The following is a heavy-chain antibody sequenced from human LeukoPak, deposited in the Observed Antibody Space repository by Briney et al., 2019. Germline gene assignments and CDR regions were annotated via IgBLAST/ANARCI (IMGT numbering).Heavy chain of an antibody. J-gene: IGHJ4*02. CDR3: ASRVWFGELADY. CDR2: ISSSSTI. D-gene: IGHD3-10*01. V-gene: IGHV3-48*01. CDR1: GFTFSSYS. Sequence: HAGGSLRLSCAVSGFTFSSYSMNWVRQAPGKGLEWVSYISSSSTIYYADSVKGRFTISRDNAKNSLYLQMNSLRAEDTAVYYCASRVWFGELADYWGQGTLVTVSS.